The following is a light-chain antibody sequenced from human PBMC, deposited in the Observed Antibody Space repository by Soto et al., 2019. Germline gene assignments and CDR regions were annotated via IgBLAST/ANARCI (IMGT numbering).Light chain of an antibody. J-gene: IGKJ2*01. V-gene: IGKV1-39*01. CDR2: TTS. CDR3: QQSITTPT. Sequence: DIQMTQSPSSLSASVGDRVTITCRASQSINIYINWYQQKPGKAPKLLIYTTSTLYSGVPSRFSGSGSGTDFTLTIISLQPEDFATYYCQQSITTPTFGQGTRLEIK. CDR1: QSINIY.